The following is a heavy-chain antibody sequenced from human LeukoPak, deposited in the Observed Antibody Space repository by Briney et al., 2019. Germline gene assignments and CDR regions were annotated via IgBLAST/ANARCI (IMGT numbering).Heavy chain of an antibody. V-gene: IGHV3-53*01. D-gene: IGHD7-27*01. Sequence: PGGSLRLSCAGSGFIVSDSYTSWVRQGPGKGLEWVSAIYSSGSTDYADSVRGRFTIARDTSKNMVYLQMNSLTAEDTAIYYCARRTGAAPGEFFVHWGQGTLVTVSS. CDR2: IYSSGST. CDR1: GFIVSDSY. CDR3: ARRTGAAPGEFFVH. J-gene: IGHJ1*01.